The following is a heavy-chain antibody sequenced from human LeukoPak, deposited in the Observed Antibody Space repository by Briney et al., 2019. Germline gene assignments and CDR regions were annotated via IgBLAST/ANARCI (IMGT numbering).Heavy chain of an antibody. CDR2: IIPIFGTA. J-gene: IGHJ4*02. V-gene: IGHV1-69*13. D-gene: IGHD3-22*01. Sequence: SVKVSCKASGGTFSSCAISWVRQAPGQGLEWMGGIIPIFGTANYAQKFQGRVTITADESTSTAYMELSSLRSEDTAVYYCARAYYDSSGYYYVWDYWGQGTLVTVSS. CDR1: GGTFSSCA. CDR3: ARAYYDSSGYYYVWDY.